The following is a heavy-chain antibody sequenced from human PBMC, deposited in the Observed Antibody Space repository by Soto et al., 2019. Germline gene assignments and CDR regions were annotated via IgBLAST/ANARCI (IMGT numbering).Heavy chain of an antibody. CDR2: IKSNTDGGTT. V-gene: IGHV3-15*01. J-gene: IGHJ3*02. CDR1: GFTFSNAW. CDR3: TTGLTPYAFDI. Sequence: EVQLVESGGGLVKPGGSLRLSCAASGFTFSNAWMSWVRQAPGKGLEWVGRIKSNTDGGTTDYAAPGKGRFTISSDDSKNTLYLQMNSLKTEDTAVYYCTTGLTPYAFDIWGQGTMVTVSS.